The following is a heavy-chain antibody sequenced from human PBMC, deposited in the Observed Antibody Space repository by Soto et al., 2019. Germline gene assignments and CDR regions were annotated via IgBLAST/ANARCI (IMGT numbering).Heavy chain of an antibody. CDR3: SKDRTALRYFDWLLVRYYGMDV. J-gene: IGHJ6*02. CDR1: GFTFSSYA. CDR2: ISGSGGST. V-gene: IGHV3-23*01. D-gene: IGHD3-9*01. Sequence: AGGSLRLSCAASGFTFSSYAMSWVRQAPGKGLEWVSAISGSGGSTYYADSVKGRFTISRDNSKNTLYLQMNSLRAEDTAVYYCSKDRTALRYFDWLLVRYYGMDVWGQGTTVTVSS.